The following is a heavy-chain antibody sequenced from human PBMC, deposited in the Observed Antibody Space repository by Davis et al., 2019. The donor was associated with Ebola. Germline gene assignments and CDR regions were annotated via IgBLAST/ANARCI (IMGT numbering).Heavy chain of an antibody. CDR3: ARPLTQSSTWSYFDY. CDR2: IYPGDSDT. CDR1: GYSFSTHW. Sequence: KVSCKASGYSFSTHWIGWVRQMPGKGLEWMGIIYPGDSDTRYSPSFQGQVTISADKSISTAYLQWSSLKASDTAIYYCARPLTQSSTWSYFDYWGQGTLVTVSS. D-gene: IGHD6-13*01. V-gene: IGHV5-51*01. J-gene: IGHJ4*02.